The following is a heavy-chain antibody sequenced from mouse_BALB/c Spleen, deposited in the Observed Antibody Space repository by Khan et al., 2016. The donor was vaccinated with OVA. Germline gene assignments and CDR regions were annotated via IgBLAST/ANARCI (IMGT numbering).Heavy chain of an antibody. J-gene: IGHJ3*01. CDR1: GYSITSEYV. Sequence: VQLQQSGPGLVKPSQSLSLTCTVTGYSITSEYVWNWIRQFPGNKLEWMGYINYSGNTRFNPSLKSRASITRDTSKNQFFLQLNSVTTEDTATYYCARKDYYDYDPFPYWGQGTLVTVSA. V-gene: IGHV3-2*02. CDR3: ARKDYYDYDPFPY. CDR2: INYSGNT. D-gene: IGHD2-4*01.